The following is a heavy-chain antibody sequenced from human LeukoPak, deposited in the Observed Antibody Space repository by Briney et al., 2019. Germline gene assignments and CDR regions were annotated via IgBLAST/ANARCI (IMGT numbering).Heavy chain of an antibody. CDR1: GGSISSSSYY. Sequence: PSETLSLTCTVSGGSISSSSYYWGWIRQPPGKGLEWIGYIYYSGSTNYNPSLKSRVTISVDTSKNQFSLKLSSVTAADTAVYYCARESSSGWFDPWGQGTLVTVSS. V-gene: IGHV4-61*01. D-gene: IGHD6-6*01. CDR2: IYYSGST. CDR3: ARESSSGWFDP. J-gene: IGHJ5*02.